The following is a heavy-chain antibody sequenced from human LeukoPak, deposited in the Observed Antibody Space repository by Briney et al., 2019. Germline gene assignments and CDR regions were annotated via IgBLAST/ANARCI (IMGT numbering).Heavy chain of an antibody. CDR1: GFTVSSNY. D-gene: IGHD3-10*01. CDR2: IYSGGST. V-gene: IGHV3-53*04. J-gene: IGHJ4*02. Sequence: GGSLRLSCAASGFTVSSNYMSWVRQAPGKGLEWVSVIYSGGSTYYADSVKGRFTISRRNSKNTLYLQMNSLTAEDTAVYYCARDFRYYYGSGSYLDWGQGTLVTVSS. CDR3: ARDFRYYYGSGSYLD.